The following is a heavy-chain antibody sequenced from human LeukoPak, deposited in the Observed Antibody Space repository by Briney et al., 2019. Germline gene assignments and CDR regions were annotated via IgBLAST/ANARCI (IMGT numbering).Heavy chain of an antibody. D-gene: IGHD2/OR15-2a*01. V-gene: IGHV4-59*01. Sequence: PSETPSLTCTVSGGSISSYYWSWIRQPPGKGLEWIGYIYYSGSTNYNPSLMSRVTISVDTSKNQFSLKLSSVAAADTAVYYCARVEIDDLSRYYMDVWGKGTTVTVSS. J-gene: IGHJ6*03. CDR3: ARVEIDDLSRYYMDV. CDR1: GGSISSYY. CDR2: IYYSGST.